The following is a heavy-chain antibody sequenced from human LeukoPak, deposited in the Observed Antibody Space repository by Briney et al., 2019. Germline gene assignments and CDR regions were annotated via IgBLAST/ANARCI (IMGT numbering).Heavy chain of an antibody. CDR1: GYTFSDYY. D-gene: IGHD2-15*01. J-gene: IGHJ4*02. V-gene: IGHV1-2*02. Sequence: ASVKVSCKASGYTFSDYYMHWVRQAPGLGLEWMGWINPNSGDTHYARKFQGRATLTRDTSISTAYMELSRLTSDDTALYYCAKVGAGTCCHFEYWGQGTLVTVSS. CDR3: AKVGAGTCCHFEY. CDR2: INPNSGDT.